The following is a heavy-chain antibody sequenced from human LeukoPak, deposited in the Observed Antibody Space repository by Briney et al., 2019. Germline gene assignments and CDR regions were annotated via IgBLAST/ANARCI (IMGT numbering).Heavy chain of an antibody. CDR2: ISYDGSNK. Sequence: PGGSLRLSCAASGFTFSSYAMHWVRQAPGKGLEWVAVISYDGSNKYYADSVKGRFTISRDNSKNTLYLQMNSLRAEDTAVYYCARVGEGYSDYWGQGTLVTVSS. J-gene: IGHJ4*02. V-gene: IGHV3-30-3*01. CDR1: GFTFSSYA. D-gene: IGHD3-16*01. CDR3: ARVGEGYSDY.